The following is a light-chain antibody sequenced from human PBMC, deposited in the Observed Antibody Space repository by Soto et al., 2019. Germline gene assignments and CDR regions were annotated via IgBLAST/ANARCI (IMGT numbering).Light chain of an antibody. CDR3: QPYNNWPPT. CDR2: GAS. CDR1: QSVSSN. V-gene: IGKV3-15*01. Sequence: EIVMTQSPATLSVSPGERATLSCRASQSVSSNLAWYQQKPGQAPRLLIYGASTRATGIPARFSGSGSGTEFTLTISRLQSEDFAVYYCQPYNNWPPTFGQGTKLEIK. J-gene: IGKJ2*01.